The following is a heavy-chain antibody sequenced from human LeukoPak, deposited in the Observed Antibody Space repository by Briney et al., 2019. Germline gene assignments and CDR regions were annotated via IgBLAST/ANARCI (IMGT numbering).Heavy chain of an antibody. CDR1: GFTLDDYA. V-gene: IGHV3-9*01. CDR2: ISWNSGSI. CDR3: AKDKYSSIERPGTYFDY. J-gene: IGHJ4*02. Sequence: GGSLRLSCAASGFTLDDYAMHWFRQAPGKGLEGAPGISWNSGSIGYADSVKGRFTISRDNAKNSLYLQMNSLRAEDTALYYCAKDKYSSIERPGTYFDYWGQGTLVTVSS. D-gene: IGHD6-6*01.